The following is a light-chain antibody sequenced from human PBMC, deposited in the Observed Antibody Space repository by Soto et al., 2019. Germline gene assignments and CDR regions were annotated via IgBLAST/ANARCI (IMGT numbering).Light chain of an antibody. CDR2: DDN. V-gene: IGLV1-51*01. CDR3: GSWDSSLSAYV. Sequence: QSVMTQPPSVSAAPGQKVTISCSGSISNIGGNSVSWYQQLPGTAPKLLIYDDNKRPSGIPDRFSGSKSGTSATLGITGFQTGDEAEYYCGSWDSSLSAYVFGTGTKLIVL. J-gene: IGLJ1*01. CDR1: ISNIGGNS.